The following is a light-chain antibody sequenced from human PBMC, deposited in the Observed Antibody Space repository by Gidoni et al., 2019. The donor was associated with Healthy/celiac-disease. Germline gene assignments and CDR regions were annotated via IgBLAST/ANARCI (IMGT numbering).Light chain of an antibody. CDR3: SSYTSSSTEV. Sequence: QSALTQPASVSGSPRQSLPISCTGTSSDVGGSNYVSWYQQHPGKAPKLMIYDVSNRPSGVSNRFSVSKSGNTASLTISGLQAEDEADYYCSSYTSSSTEVFGTGTKVTVL. V-gene: IGLV2-14*03. J-gene: IGLJ1*01. CDR2: DVS. CDR1: SSDVGGSNY.